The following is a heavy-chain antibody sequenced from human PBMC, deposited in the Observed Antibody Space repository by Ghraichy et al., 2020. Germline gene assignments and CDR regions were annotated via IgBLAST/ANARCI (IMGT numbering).Heavy chain of an antibody. V-gene: IGHV1-18*01. J-gene: IGHJ4*02. D-gene: IGHD3-22*01. CDR3: ARWTVGYYDSSGYSYYFDY. Sequence: ALLKVSCKASGYTFSTYGISWVRQAPGQGLEWMGWISAYNGHTNYAQKLQGRVTMTTDTSTSTAYMELRSLRSDDTAVYLCARWTVGYYDSSGYSYYFDYWGQGSLVTVSS. CDR1: GYTFSTYG. CDR2: ISAYNGHT.